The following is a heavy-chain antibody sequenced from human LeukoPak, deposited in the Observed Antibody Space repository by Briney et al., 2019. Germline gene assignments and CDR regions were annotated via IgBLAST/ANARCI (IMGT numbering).Heavy chain of an antibody. CDR1: EFTFINYW. CDR2: INNDGGDT. Sequence: GGSLRLSCTASEFTFINYWIHWVRQPPGKGLVWVSRINNDGGDTIYADSVRGRFTISRDNAKNTLYLQMNSLGAEDTAVYYCARGGSNHAFDIWGQGSVVTVSS. V-gene: IGHV3-74*01. CDR3: ARGGSNHAFDI. J-gene: IGHJ3*02.